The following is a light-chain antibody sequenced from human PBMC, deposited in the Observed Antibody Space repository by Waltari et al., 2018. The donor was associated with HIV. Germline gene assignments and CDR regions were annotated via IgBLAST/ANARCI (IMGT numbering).Light chain of an antibody. CDR3: ATWDISLSAVV. CDR2: RDN. J-gene: IGLJ2*01. Sequence: QAELTQPPSVSKGMRQTATPTCTGTSNNVSNQREAWLQQHQGHPPKLLSYRDNKRPSGISERFSASRSGNTASLTITGVQPEDEADYFCATWDISLSAVVFGGGTTLTVL. V-gene: IGLV10-54*04. CDR1: SNNVSNQR.